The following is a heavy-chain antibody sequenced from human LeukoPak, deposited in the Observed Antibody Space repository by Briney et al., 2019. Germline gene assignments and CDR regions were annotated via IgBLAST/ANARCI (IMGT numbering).Heavy chain of an antibody. CDR1: GFTFGDYA. CDR2: IRSKAYGGTT. V-gene: IGHV3-49*04. D-gene: IGHD6-13*01. CDR3: TRTPAAGYFDY. J-gene: IGHJ4*02. Sequence: PGGSLRLSCTASGFTFGDYAMSWVRQAPGKGLEWVGFIRSKAYGGTTEYAASVKGRFSIPRDDSKSIAYLQMNSLKTEDTAVYYCTRTPAAGYFDYWGQGTLVTVSS.